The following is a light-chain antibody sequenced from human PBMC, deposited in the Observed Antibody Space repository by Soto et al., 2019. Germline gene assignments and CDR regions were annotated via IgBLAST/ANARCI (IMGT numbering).Light chain of an antibody. CDR3: QQLNSYPPLT. CDR1: QGISSY. V-gene: IGKV1-9*01. J-gene: IGKJ5*01. Sequence: DRQFIQSQSFLSASVGDRVTITCRASQGISSYLAWYQQKPGKAPKLLIYAASTLQSGVPSRFSGSGSGTEFTLTISSLQPEEFATYYCQQLNSYPPLTFGQGTRLEIK. CDR2: AAS.